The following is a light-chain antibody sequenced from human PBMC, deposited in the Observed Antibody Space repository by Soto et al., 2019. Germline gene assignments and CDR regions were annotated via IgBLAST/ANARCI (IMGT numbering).Light chain of an antibody. CDR3: QSFDITLQDPGV. Sequence: QSVLTQPPSVSGALGQTVTITCTGSNSNIGAGYVVHWYQQLPGTVPKLLIYGNSHRPSGVADRFSGFKSGTSASLVINGLQAEDEADYYCQSFDITLQDPGVFGGGTKVTVL. CDR1: NSNIGAGYV. CDR2: GNS. J-gene: IGLJ3*02. V-gene: IGLV1-40*01.